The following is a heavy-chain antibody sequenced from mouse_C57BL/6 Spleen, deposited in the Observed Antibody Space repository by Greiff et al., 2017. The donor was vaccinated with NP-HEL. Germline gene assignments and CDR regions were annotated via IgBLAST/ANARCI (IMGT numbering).Heavy chain of an antibody. Sequence: EVMLVESGGGLVKPGGSLKLSCAASGFTFSSYTMSWVRQTPEKRLEWVATISGGGGNTYYPDSVKGRFTISRDNAKNTLYLQMSSLRSEDTALYYCARQGGLRWYFDVWGTGTTVTVSS. D-gene: IGHD2-4*01. CDR2: ISGGGGNT. V-gene: IGHV5-9*01. J-gene: IGHJ1*03. CDR1: GFTFSSYT. CDR3: ARQGGLRWYFDV.